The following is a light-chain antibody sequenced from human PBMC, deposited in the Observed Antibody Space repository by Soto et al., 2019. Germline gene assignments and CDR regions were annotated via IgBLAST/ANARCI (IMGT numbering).Light chain of an antibody. V-gene: IGLV1-40*01. CDR2: GNS. CDR1: SSNIGAGYD. Sequence: QSVLTQPPSVSGAPGQRVTISCTGSSSNIGAGYDVQWYQQLPGAAHHLLLFGNSNRPSRVTPRFSGSTSGTSASPVITGLQAEDEADYFCQSNDISRSGAVVFGGGTKLTVL. CDR3: QSNDISRSGAVV. J-gene: IGLJ2*01.